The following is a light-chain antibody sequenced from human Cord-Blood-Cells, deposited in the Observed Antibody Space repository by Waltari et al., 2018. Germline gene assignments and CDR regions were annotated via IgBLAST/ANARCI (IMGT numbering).Light chain of an antibody. V-gene: IGLV2-14*01. CDR1: SRDVGGSNY. CDR2: DVS. J-gene: IGLJ3*02. CDR3: SSYTSSSTNWV. Sequence: QSALTQPASVSGSPGQSITISCTGTSRDVGGSNYVSWYQQHPGKAPERMIYDVSNRPSGVSNRFSGSKSGNTASLTISGLQAEDEADYYCSSYTSSSTNWVFGGGTKLTVL.